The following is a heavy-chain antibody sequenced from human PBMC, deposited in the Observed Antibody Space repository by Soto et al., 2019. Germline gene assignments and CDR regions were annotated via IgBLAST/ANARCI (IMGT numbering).Heavy chain of an antibody. CDR2: IRSKAYGGTT. Sequence: SLRLSCTASGFTFGDYAMSWFRQAPGKGLEWVGFIRSKAYGGTTEYAASVKGRFTISRDDSKSIAYLQMNSLKTEDTAVYYCTRVFGVVISFYFDYWGQGTLVTVSS. V-gene: IGHV3-49*03. J-gene: IGHJ4*02. CDR1: GFTFGDYA. D-gene: IGHD3-3*01. CDR3: TRVFGVVISFYFDY.